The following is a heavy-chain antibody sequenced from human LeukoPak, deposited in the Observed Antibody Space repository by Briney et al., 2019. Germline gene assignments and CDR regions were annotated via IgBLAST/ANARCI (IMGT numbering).Heavy chain of an antibody. CDR1: GDTFNHYI. Sequence: GASVTVSCKASGDTFNHYIISWVRQAPGRGLEWMGRITPILGIANYAQKFRGRVTITADKSTSTAYMDLSSLRSEDTAVYYCARGRYYYESSGYYDYFDYWGQGTLVTVSS. J-gene: IGHJ4*02. CDR3: ARGRYYYESSGYYDYFDY. V-gene: IGHV1-69*02. CDR2: ITPILGIA. D-gene: IGHD3-22*01.